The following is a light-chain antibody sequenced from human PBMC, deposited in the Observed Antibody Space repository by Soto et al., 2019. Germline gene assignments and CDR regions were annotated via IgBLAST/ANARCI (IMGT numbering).Light chain of an antibody. Sequence: QAVVTQEPSLTVSPGGTVTLTCGSSPGAVTSGHYPYWFQQKPGQAPRTLIYDTNNKQSWTPARFSGSLLGGKAALTLSGAQPEDEAEYYCLLSYSGARAGVFGGGTKVTVL. CDR2: DTN. CDR1: PGAVTSGHY. J-gene: IGLJ3*02. CDR3: LLSYSGARAGV. V-gene: IGLV7-46*01.